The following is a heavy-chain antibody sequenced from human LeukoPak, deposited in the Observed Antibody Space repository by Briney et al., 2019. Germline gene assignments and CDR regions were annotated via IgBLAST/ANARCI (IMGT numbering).Heavy chain of an antibody. V-gene: IGHV3-53*05. D-gene: IGHD6-6*01. CDR3: AKVAVSIAARQDDY. CDR1: GFTVSSNY. CDR2: IYSGGST. J-gene: IGHJ4*02. Sequence: PGGSLRLSCAASGFTVSSNYMSWVRQAPGKGLEWVSVIYSGGSTYYADSVKGRFTISRDNSKNTLYLQMNSLRAEDTAVYYCAKVAVSIAARQDDYWGQGTLVTVSS.